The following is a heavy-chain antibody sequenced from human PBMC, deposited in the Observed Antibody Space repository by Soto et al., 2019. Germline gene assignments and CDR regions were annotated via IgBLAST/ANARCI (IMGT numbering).Heavy chain of an antibody. J-gene: IGHJ4*02. CDR2: IIPIFGTA. Sequence: QVQLVQSGAEVKKPGSSVKVSCKASGGTFSSYAISWVRQAPGQGLEWMGGIIPIFGTANYAQKFQGRVTITADESTSRAYLELSSLRSEDTAVYYCARDHLDFWSGPNDYWGQGTRVTVSS. D-gene: IGHD3-3*01. V-gene: IGHV1-69*01. CDR1: GGTFSSYA. CDR3: ARDHLDFWSGPNDY.